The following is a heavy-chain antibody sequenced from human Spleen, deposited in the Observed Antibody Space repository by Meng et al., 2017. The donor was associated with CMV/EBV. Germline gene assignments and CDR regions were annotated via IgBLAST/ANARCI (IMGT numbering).Heavy chain of an antibody. D-gene: IGHD2/OR15-2a*01. Sequence: SCNTSRYTFTIYYMHWLRQAPGQGLEWMGIINPRGGSTTYAQKFQDRITMTRDTSTSTVHMELSSLRSEDTAVYYCARDQDNMGYFDYWGQGTLVTVSS. V-gene: IGHV1-46*01. J-gene: IGHJ4*02. CDR1: RYTFTIYY. CDR2: INPRGGST. CDR3: ARDQDNMGYFDY.